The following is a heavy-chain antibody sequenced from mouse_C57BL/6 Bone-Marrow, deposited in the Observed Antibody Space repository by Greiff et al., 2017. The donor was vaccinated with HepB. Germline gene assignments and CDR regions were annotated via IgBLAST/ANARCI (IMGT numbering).Heavy chain of an antibody. J-gene: IGHJ3*01. V-gene: IGHV3-6*01. Sequence: ESGPGLVKPSQSLSLTCSVTGYSITSGYYWNWIRQFPGNKLEWMGYISYDGSNNYNPSLKNRISITRDTSKNQFFLKLNSVTTEDTATYYCAREEGSGGFAYWGQGTLVTVSA. CDR2: ISYDGSN. CDR3: AREEGSGGFAY. D-gene: IGHD1-1*01. CDR1: GYSITSGYY.